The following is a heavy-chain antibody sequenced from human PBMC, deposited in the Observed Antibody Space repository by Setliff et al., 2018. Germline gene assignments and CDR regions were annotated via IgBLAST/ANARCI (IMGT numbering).Heavy chain of an antibody. CDR2: FYHSGSM. V-gene: IGHV4-4*09. Sequence: PSETLSLTCTVSGGSISSSYWSWIRQPPGKGLEWIGYFYHSGSMNYNPSLKGRVTMSVDTSNNQLSLKPTSVSAADTAVYYCARAYYYGSGNSHKYYMDVWGKGTAVTVSS. CDR3: ARAYYYGSGNSHKYYMDV. CDR1: GGSISSSY. J-gene: IGHJ6*03. D-gene: IGHD3-10*01.